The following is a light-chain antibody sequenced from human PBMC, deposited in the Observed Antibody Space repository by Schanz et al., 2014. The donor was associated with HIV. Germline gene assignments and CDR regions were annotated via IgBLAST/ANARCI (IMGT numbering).Light chain of an antibody. J-gene: IGLJ1*01. CDR1: SRDLGAYNY. V-gene: IGLV2-14*03. Sequence: QSALTQPASVSGSPGQSVTISCTGTSRDLGAYNYPPWYQHYPGKAPKVIVYDVSNRPSGVSNRFSGSKSGSTASLTIFGLQAEDEADYYCSSYASSTTYVFGTGTKLTVL. CDR3: SSYASSTTYV. CDR2: DVS.